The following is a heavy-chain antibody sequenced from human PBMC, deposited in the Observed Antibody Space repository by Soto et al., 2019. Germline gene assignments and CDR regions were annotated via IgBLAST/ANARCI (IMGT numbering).Heavy chain of an antibody. CDR1: GFTFSNYP. CDR2: ISASGGST. D-gene: IGHD3-10*01. J-gene: IGHJ4*02. V-gene: IGHV3-23*01. CDR3: AKNSLGGSGTKDY. Sequence: EVQLLESGGGLVQGGESLRLSCPASGFTFSNYPMSWVRQVPGKGLEWVSSISASGGSTYYADSVRGRFTISRDNSKNTLYLHTNILRAEETAVYYCAKNSLGGSGTKDYWGQGTLVTVSS.